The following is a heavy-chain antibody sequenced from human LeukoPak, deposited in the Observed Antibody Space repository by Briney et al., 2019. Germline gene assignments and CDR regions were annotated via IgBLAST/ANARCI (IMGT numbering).Heavy chain of an antibody. CDR3: ARHIAARPGLRYFDY. CDR1: GGSFSGYY. J-gene: IGHJ4*02. CDR2: INHSGST. V-gene: IGHV4-34*01. D-gene: IGHD6-6*01. Sequence: SETLSLTCAVYGGSFSGYYWSWIRQPPGKGLEWIGEINHSGSTNYNPSLKSRVTISVDTSKNQFSLKLSSVTAADTAVYYCARHIAARPGLRYFDYWGQGTLVTVSS.